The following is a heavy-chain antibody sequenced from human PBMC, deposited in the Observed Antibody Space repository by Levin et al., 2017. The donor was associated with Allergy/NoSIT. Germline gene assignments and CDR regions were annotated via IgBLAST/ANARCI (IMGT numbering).Heavy chain of an antibody. D-gene: IGHD4-17*01. V-gene: IGHV4-59*01. CDR1: GGSISNNY. CDR3: ARGGFTVTGFDY. J-gene: IGHJ4*02. CDR2: VYYIGST. Sequence: SQTLSLTCTVSGGSISNNYWSWIRQSPGMGLEYLGYVYYIGSTNYNPSLKSRVTISVDTSKSQFSLKLRSVTVADTAVYYCARGGFTVTGFDYWGQGNLVTVSS.